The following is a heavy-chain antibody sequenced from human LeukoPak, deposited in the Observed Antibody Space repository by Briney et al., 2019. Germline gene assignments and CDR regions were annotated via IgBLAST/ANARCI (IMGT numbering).Heavy chain of an antibody. CDR2: ISWNSGSI. D-gene: IGHD6-13*01. Sequence: GRSLRLSCAASGFTFDDYAMHWVRQAPGKGLEWVSGISWNSGSIGYADSVKGRFTISRGNAKNSLYLQMNSLRAEDTALYYCAKDIAAAGLDYWGQGTLVTVSS. CDR1: GFTFDDYA. V-gene: IGHV3-9*01. CDR3: AKDIAAAGLDY. J-gene: IGHJ4*02.